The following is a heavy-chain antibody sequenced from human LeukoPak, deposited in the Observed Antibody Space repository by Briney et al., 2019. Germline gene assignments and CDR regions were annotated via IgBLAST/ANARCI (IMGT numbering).Heavy chain of an antibody. V-gene: IGHV1-69*02. CDR3: VRWGYCGGDCYPFDP. Sequence: GASVKVSCKATGGTFSSCTISWVRQAPGQGLEWMGRIIPILGIANYAQKFQGRVTITADKCTSTAYMELSSLRSEDTAVYYCVRWGYCGGDCYPFDPWGQGTLVTVSS. CDR1: GGTFSSCT. CDR2: IIPILGIA. J-gene: IGHJ5*02. D-gene: IGHD2-21*01.